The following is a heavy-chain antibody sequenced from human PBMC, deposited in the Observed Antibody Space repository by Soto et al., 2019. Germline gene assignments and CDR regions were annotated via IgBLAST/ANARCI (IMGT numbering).Heavy chain of an antibody. CDR2: IYYIGST. J-gene: IGHJ5*02. CDR3: TRREYGSGSGDWFDP. CDR1: GGSISGYS. Sequence: SETLSLTCTVSGGSISGYSWSWIRQPPGKGLEWIGHIYYIGSTNYNPSLKSRVTISVDMSKNQLSLKLSSVTAADTAVYYCTRREYGSGSGDWFDPWGQGTLVTVS. D-gene: IGHD3-10*01. V-gene: IGHV4-59*08.